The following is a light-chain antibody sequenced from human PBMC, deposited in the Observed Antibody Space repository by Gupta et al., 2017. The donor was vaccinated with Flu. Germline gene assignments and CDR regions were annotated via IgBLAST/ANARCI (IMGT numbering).Light chain of an antibody. Sequence: DIAMTQSPDSLAVSLGERATINCKSSQSLLYRSNNKDTLAWYQQKPGQPPKLLIYWASARESGVPDRFSGSGSGTDFTLTISSLQAEDVAVYYCQQYDSTPLTFGHGTKVDIK. CDR2: WAS. CDR1: QSLLYRSNNKDT. CDR3: QQYDSTPLT. V-gene: IGKV4-1*01. J-gene: IGKJ3*01.